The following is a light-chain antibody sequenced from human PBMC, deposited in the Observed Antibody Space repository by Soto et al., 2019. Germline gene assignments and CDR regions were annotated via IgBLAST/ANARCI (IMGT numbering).Light chain of an antibody. CDR3: QQYNSYSPLT. V-gene: IGKV1-8*01. CDR1: QGISSY. Sequence: AIRMTQSPSSFSASTGDRVTITCRASQGISSYLAWYQQKPGKAPKLLIYAASTLQSGVPSRFSGSGSGTEITLTISFLQPDDFATYYCQQYNSYSPLTFGGGTKVDIK. J-gene: IGKJ4*01. CDR2: AAS.